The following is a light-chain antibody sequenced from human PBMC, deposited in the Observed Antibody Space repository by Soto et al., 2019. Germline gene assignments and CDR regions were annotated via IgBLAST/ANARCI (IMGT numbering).Light chain of an antibody. J-gene: IGLJ2*01. V-gene: IGLV1-44*01. CDR1: SSNIGSNT. CDR3: SSYTGSSTLA. CDR2: SNN. Sequence: QSVLTQPPSVSGTRGQRVTISCSGSSSNIGSNTANWYQHLPGTAPKVLIYSNNRRPSGVPDRFSGSKSGTSASLAISGLQSEDEADYYCSSYTGSSTLAIAGGTKLTVL.